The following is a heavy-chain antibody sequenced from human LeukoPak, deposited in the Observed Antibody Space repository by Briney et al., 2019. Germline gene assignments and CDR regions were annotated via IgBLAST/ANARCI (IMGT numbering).Heavy chain of an antibody. CDR1: GFTFSSNA. CDR2: ISSDGSSK. Sequence: GGSLRLSCAASGFTFSSNAMHWVRQAPGKGLEWVASISSDGSSKYYTDSVKGRFTISRDNSKNTLYLQMNSLRAEDTAVYYCAKGIAAQEYYFDYWGQGTLVTVSS. D-gene: IGHD6-6*01. J-gene: IGHJ4*02. V-gene: IGHV3-30*18. CDR3: AKGIAAQEYYFDY.